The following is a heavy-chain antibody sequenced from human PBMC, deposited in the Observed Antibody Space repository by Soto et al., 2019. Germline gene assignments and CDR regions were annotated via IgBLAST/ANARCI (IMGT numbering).Heavy chain of an antibody. Sequence: GGSLRLSCAASGFTFRSFTMNWVRQSPGKGLEWVSTISSNSAYIYYTDALRGRFTISRDNAKNSLHLQMNSLRAEDTAVYYCTRDASRDSSARGWFDPWGPGXLVTVYS. CDR3: TRDASRDSSARGWFDP. CDR1: GFTFRSFT. V-gene: IGHV3-21*01. CDR2: ISSNSAYI. J-gene: IGHJ5*02. D-gene: IGHD6-13*01.